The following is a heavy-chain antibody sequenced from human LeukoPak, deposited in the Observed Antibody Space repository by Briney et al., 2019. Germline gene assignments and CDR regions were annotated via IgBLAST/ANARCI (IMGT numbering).Heavy chain of an antibody. D-gene: IGHD2-8*01. V-gene: IGHV3-30*02. CDR2: IRYDGTNT. Sequence: GGSLGLSCAASGFSFSDYDMHWVRQAPGKGLEWVTFIRYDGTNTYADSVKGRFTISRDNSKNTLYLQMNSLRAEDTAVYYCARANVWPGMWGQGALVTVSS. J-gene: IGHJ4*02. CDR3: ARANVWPGM. CDR1: GFSFSDYD.